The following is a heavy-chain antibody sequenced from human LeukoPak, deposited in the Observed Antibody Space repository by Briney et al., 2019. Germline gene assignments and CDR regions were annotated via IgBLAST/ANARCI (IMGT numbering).Heavy chain of an antibody. D-gene: IGHD6-19*01. Sequence: SETLSLTCAVYGGSFSGYYWSWIRQPPGKGLEWIGEINHSGSTNYNPSLKSRVTISVDTSKNQFSLKLSSVTAADTAVYYCARVSRGWYGSGNWFDPWGQGTLVTVSS. J-gene: IGHJ5*02. CDR3: ARVSRGWYGSGNWFDP. CDR1: GGSFSGYY. CDR2: INHSGST. V-gene: IGHV4-34*01.